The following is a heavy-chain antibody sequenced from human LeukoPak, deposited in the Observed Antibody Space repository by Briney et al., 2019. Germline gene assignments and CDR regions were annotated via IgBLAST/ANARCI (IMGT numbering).Heavy chain of an antibody. CDR1: GGSISSGSYY. V-gene: IGHV4-61*02. Sequence: PSQTLSLTCTVSGGSISSGSYYWSWIRQPAGKGLEWIGRIYTSGSTNYNPSLKSRVTISVDTSKNQFSLKLSSVTAADTAVYYCARGRHYWGQGTLVTVSS. CDR2: IYTSGST. CDR3: ARGRHY. J-gene: IGHJ4*02.